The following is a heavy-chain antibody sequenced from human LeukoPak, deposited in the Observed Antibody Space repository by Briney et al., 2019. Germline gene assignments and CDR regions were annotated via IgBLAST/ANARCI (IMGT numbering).Heavy chain of an antibody. V-gene: IGHV1-46*01. D-gene: IGHD3-22*01. J-gene: IGHJ4*02. CDR1: GYTFISYY. CDR3: ARAYYYDSSGYYLGY. Sequence: ASVKVSCKASGYTFISYYMHWVRQPPGQGLEWMGIINPSGGSTSYAQKFQGRVTMTRDMSTSTVYMELSSLRSEDTAVYYCARAYYYDSSGYYLGYWGQGTLVTVSS. CDR2: INPSGGST.